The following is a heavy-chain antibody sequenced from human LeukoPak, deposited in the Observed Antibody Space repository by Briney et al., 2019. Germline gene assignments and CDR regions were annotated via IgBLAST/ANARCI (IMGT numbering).Heavy chain of an antibody. CDR1: GFTFSSSG. CDR2: ISYDGSNK. D-gene: IGHD3-3*01. V-gene: IGHV3-30*18. J-gene: IGHJ6*02. Sequence: GGSLRLSCAASGFTFSSSGMHWVRQAPGKGLEWVAVISYDGSNKYYADSVKGRFTISRDNSKNTLYLQMNSLRAEDTAVYYCAKEGKDYDFWSGFGSMDVWGQGTTVTVSS. CDR3: AKEGKDYDFWSGFGSMDV.